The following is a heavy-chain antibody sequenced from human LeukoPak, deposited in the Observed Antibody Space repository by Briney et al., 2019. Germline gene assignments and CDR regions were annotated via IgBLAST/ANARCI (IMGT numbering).Heavy chain of an antibody. D-gene: IGHD3-22*01. Sequence: SGGSLRLSCAASGFTVSSNYMSWVRQAPGKGLEWVSVIYSGGSTYYADSVKGRFTISRDNSKNTLYLQMNSLRAEDTAVYYCARGVYYDSSGYYYFEDKSPPAYYFDYWGQGTLVTVSS. CDR2: IYSGGST. V-gene: IGHV3-53*01. CDR1: GFTVSSNY. CDR3: ARGVYYDSSGYYYFEDKSPPAYYFDY. J-gene: IGHJ4*02.